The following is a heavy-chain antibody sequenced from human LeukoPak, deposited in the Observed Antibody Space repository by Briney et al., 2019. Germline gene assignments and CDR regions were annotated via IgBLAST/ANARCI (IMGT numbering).Heavy chain of an antibody. CDR3: ARVVVTNYYDSSKYYSEDH. V-gene: IGHV3-30-3*01. CDR2: ISYDGSNK. Sequence: PGGSLRLSCAASGFTFSSYAMHWVRQAPGKGLEWVAVISYDGSNKYYADSVKGRFTISRDNSKNTLYLQMNSLRAEDTAVYYCARVVVTNYYDSSKYYSEDHWGQGTLVTVSS. D-gene: IGHD3-22*01. J-gene: IGHJ4*02. CDR1: GFTFSSYA.